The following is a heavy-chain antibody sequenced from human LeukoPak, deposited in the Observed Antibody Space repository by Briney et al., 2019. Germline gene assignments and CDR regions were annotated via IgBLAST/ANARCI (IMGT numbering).Heavy chain of an antibody. J-gene: IGHJ3*02. D-gene: IGHD3-10*01. CDR1: GFTFSSYY. CDR2: IGTAGDT. Sequence: GGSLRLSYAASGFTFSSYYMHWVREATGKGLEWGSAIGTAGDTYYPGSVKGRFTISRENAKNSLYLQMNSLRAEGTAVYYCARDSGSGPGARDAFDIWGQGTMVTVSS. V-gene: IGHV3-13*01. CDR3: ARDSGSGPGARDAFDI.